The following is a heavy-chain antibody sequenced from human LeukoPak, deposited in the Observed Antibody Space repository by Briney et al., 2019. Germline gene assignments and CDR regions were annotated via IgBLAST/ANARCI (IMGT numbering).Heavy chain of an antibody. CDR2: ISGGSTFT. J-gene: IGHJ6*03. CDR3: AKDGGSGSYRNYYYYIDV. V-gene: IGHV3-21*04. D-gene: IGHD3-10*01. CDR1: GFSFSSFS. Sequence: GGSLTLSCAASGFSFSSFSMNCVRHAPGNGLEWLSYISGGSTFTYYADSVTGRFTISRDKAKNSMYLQMNTLGAEDTAFYYCAKDGGSGSYRNYYYYIDVWGKGTTVTVSS.